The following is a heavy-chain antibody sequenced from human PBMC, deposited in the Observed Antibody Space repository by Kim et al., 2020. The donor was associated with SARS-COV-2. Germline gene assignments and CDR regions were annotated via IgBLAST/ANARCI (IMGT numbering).Heavy chain of an antibody. D-gene: IGHD3-3*01. CDR3: VKDTSVLRFFYGMDV. CDR2: ISSNGGST. V-gene: IGHV3-64D*09. Sequence: GGSLRLSCSASGFTFSSYAMHWVRQAPGKGLEYVSAISSNGGSTYYADSVKGRFTISRDNSKNTLYLQMSSLRAEDTAVYYCVKDTSVLRFFYGMDVWGQGTTVTVSS. J-gene: IGHJ6*02. CDR1: GFTFSSYA.